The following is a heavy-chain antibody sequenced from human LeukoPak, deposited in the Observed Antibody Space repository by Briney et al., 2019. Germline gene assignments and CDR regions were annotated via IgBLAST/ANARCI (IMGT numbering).Heavy chain of an antibody. J-gene: IGHJ6*02. CDR3: AKGRITMVRGVDGMDV. V-gene: IGHV3-23*01. Sequence: PGGSLRLSCAASGFTFSSFAMSWVRQTPGKGLEWVSGISGNGGTTYYADSVKGRFTISRDNSKNTLYLQMNSLRAEDTAVYYCAKGRITMVRGVDGMDVWGQGTTVTVSS. CDR1: GFTFSSFA. D-gene: IGHD3-10*01. CDR2: ISGNGGTT.